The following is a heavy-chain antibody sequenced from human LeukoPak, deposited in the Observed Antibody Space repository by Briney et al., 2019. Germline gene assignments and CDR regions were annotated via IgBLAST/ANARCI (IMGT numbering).Heavy chain of an antibody. D-gene: IGHD3-22*01. CDR1: GFTFSNYG. CDR3: ARGNYDSSGYEDY. CDR2: IWYDGSNK. Sequence: GRSLRLSCAASGFTFSNYGMHWVRQAPNKGLEWVAVIWYDGSNKYYADSVKGRFTISRDNSKNTLYLQMNSLRAEDTTVYYCARGNYDSSGYEDYWGQGTLVTVSS. V-gene: IGHV3-33*01. J-gene: IGHJ4*02.